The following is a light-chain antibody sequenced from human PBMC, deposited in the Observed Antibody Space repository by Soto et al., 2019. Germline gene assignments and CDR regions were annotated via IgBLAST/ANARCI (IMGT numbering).Light chain of an antibody. Sequence: AIRMTQSPSSLSASTGDRVTITCRASQGISSYLAWYQQKPGKAPKLLIYAASTLQSGVPSRFSGSGSGTDFTLTISCLQAEDFATYYCQQYYSYPSTFGGGNKVEIK. CDR2: AAS. CDR1: QGISSY. CDR3: QQYYSYPST. J-gene: IGKJ4*01. V-gene: IGKV1-8*01.